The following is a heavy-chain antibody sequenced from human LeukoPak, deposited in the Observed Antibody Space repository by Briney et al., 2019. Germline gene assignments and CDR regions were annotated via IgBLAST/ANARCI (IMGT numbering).Heavy chain of an antibody. Sequence: SVTLSLTCAIAGGSLSGYYWSWIRQPPGKGLEWIGEINHSGSTNYNPSLKSRVTISVDTSKNQFSLKLSSVTAADTAVYYCARTHDYGGNSHWGQGTLVTVSS. J-gene: IGHJ4*02. CDR2: INHSGST. CDR1: GGSLSGYY. V-gene: IGHV4-34*01. D-gene: IGHD4-23*01. CDR3: ARTHDYGGNSH.